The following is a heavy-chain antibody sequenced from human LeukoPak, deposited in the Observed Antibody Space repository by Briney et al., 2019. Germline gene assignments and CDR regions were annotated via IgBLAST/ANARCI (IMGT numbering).Heavy chain of an antibody. J-gene: IGHJ4*02. CDR2: IYTSGST. D-gene: IGHD6-13*01. Sequence: SETLSLTCTVSGGSISSGSYYWSWIRQPAGKGLEWIGRIYTSGSTNYNPSLKSRVTISVDTSKNQFSLKLSSVTAADTAVYYCARTSSQGRAPFDNWGQGTLVTVSS. V-gene: IGHV4-61*02. CDR1: GGSISSGSYY. CDR3: ARTSSQGRAPFDN.